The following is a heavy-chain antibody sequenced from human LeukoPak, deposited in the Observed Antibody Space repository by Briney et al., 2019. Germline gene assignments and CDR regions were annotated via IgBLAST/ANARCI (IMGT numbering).Heavy chain of an antibody. CDR3: ARPYCSGGSCYPQSYYFDY. V-gene: IGHV3-48*03. J-gene: IGHJ4*02. CDR1: GFTFSSYE. CDR2: ISSSGSTI. Sequence: GGSLRLSCAASGFTFSSYEMNWVRQAPGKGLEWVSDISSSGSTIYYADSVKGRFTISRDNAKNSLYLQMNSLRAEDTAVYYCARPYCSGGSCYPQSYYFDYWGQGTLVTVSS. D-gene: IGHD2-15*01.